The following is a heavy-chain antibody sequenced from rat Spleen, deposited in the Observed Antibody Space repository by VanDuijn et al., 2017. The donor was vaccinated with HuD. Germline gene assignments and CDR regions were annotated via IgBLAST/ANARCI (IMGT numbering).Heavy chain of an antibody. CDR3: ARQLVTWFDY. CDR1: GFTFSNYD. Sequence: EVQLVESGGGLVQPGRSMKLSCAASGFTFSNYDMAWVRQAPKKGLEWVATISYDGSSTNYRDSVKGRFTISRDNAKSTLYLQMDSLRSEDTATYYCARQLVTWFDYWGQGVMVTVSS. CDR2: ISYDGSST. V-gene: IGHV5-7*01. J-gene: IGHJ2*01.